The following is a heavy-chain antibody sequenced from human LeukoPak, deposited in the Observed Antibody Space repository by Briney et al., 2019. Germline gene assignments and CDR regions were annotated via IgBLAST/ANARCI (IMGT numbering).Heavy chain of an antibody. Sequence: PSETLSLTCAVYGGSFSGYYWSWIRQPPGKGLEWIGEINHSGSTNYNSSLKSRVTISVDTSKNQFSLKLSSVTAADTAVYYCARVRAYSSSNWFDPWGQGTLVTVSS. J-gene: IGHJ5*02. CDR2: INHSGST. CDR3: ARVRAYSSSNWFDP. CDR1: GGSFSGYY. D-gene: IGHD6-13*01. V-gene: IGHV4-34*01.